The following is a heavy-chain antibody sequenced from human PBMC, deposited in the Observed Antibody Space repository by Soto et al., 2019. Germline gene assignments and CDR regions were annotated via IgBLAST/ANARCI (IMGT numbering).Heavy chain of an antibody. CDR1: GFTFSSYA. D-gene: IGHD2-15*01. CDR3: AKSGRRYCSGGSCYRYSYYYMDV. V-gene: IGHV3-23*01. Sequence: EVQLLESGGGLVQPGGSLRLSCAASGFTFSSYAMSWVRQAPGKGLEWVSAISGSGGSTYYADSVKGRFTISRDNSKNKLYLQMNSLRAEDTAVYYCAKSGRRYCSGGSCYRYSYYYMDVWGKGTTFTVSS. CDR2: ISGSGGST. J-gene: IGHJ6*03.